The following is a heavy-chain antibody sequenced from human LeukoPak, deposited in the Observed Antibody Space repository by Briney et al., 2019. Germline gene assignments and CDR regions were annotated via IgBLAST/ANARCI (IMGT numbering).Heavy chain of an antibody. CDR2: IIPIFGTA. V-gene: IGHV1-69*06. Sequence: ASVKVSCKASGGTFSSYAISWVRQAPGQGLEWMGGIIPIFGTANYAQKFQGRVTITADKSTSTAYMELSSLRSEDTAVYYCARDGRYGDYGFLSYYYYYMDVWGKGTTVTVSS. CDR1: GGTFSSYA. J-gene: IGHJ6*03. D-gene: IGHD4-17*01. CDR3: ARDGRYGDYGFLSYYYYYMDV.